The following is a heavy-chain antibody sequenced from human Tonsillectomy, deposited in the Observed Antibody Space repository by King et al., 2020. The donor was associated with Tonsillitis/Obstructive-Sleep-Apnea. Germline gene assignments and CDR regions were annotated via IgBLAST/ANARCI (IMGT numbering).Heavy chain of an antibody. V-gene: IGHV5-10-1*03. CDR3: ARHGEDCSSNSCFFGMDV. CDR2: IDPSDSYT. D-gene: IGHD2-2*01. J-gene: IGHJ6*01. CDR1: GYSFTSYW. Sequence: VQLVESGAEVKKPGESLRISCKGSGYSFTSYWITWVRQMPGKGLEWMGRIDPSDSYTNYSPSFQGHVTISADKSISTAYLQWSSLKASDTAMYYCARHGEDCSSNSCFFGMDVWGQGTTVTVSS.